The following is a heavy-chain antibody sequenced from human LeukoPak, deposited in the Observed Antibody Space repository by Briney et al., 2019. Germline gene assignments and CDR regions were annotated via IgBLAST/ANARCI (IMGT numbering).Heavy chain of an antibody. V-gene: IGHV4-39*07. CDR2: ISYNGRT. J-gene: IGHJ5*02. CDR3: ARDAGAGNNWNLLYNWFDP. Sequence: SETLSLTCTVSGGSISSSSYYRGWIRQSPGKGLEWIGSISYNGRTYYNPSLKSRVTISVDTSKNQFSLRLSSVTAADTAVYYCARDAGAGNNWNLLYNWFDPWGQGTLVTVSS. CDR1: GGSISSSSYY. D-gene: IGHD1-7*01.